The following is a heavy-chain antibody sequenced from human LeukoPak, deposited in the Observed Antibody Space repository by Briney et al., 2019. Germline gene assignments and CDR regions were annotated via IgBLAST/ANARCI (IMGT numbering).Heavy chain of an antibody. CDR2: IYTSGNT. J-gene: IGHJ4*02. D-gene: IGHD3-10*01. CDR3: ARAYYYGSGSYGLDY. V-gene: IGHV4-4*07. CDR1: GVTFSSYY. Sequence: SETLSLTCTVSGVTFSSYYWGWIRQPAGKGLEWIGHIYTSGNTNYNPSLKSRVTMSVDTSRNQFSLRLTSVTAADTAVYYCARAYYYGSGSYGLDYWGQGTLVTVSS.